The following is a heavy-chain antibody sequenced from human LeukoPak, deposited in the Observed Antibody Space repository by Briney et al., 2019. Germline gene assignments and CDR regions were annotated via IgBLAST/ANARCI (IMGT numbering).Heavy chain of an antibody. CDR2: IYYSGST. CDR3: ASHKGF. Sequence: PSETLSLTCTVSGGSISNNYWSWFRQPPGKGLEWIGYIYYSGSTNYNPSLKSRVTISVDTSKSQFSLKLSSVTAADTAVYYCASHKGFWGQGTLVTDSS. CDR1: GGSISNNY. V-gene: IGHV4-59*01. J-gene: IGHJ4*02.